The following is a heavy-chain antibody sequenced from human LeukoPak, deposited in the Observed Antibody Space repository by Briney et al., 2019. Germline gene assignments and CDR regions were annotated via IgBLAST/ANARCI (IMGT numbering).Heavy chain of an antibody. Sequence: GGSLRLSCAASGFTFDTYSMSWVRQAPGKGLEWVSSISSSSSYIYYADSVKGRFTISRDNAKNSLYLQMNSLRAEDTAVYYCARSPGATWPFDYWGQGTLVTVSS. CDR2: ISSSSSYI. CDR3: ARSPGATWPFDY. D-gene: IGHD1-1*01. J-gene: IGHJ4*02. V-gene: IGHV3-21*01. CDR1: GFTFDTYS.